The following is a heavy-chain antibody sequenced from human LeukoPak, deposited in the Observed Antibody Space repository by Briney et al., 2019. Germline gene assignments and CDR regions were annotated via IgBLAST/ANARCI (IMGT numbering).Heavy chain of an antibody. CDR3: ARDGSSGWFRFDY. CDR1: GYTFTGYY. Sequence: ASVKVSCKASGYTFTGYYMHWVRQAPGQGLEWMGWINPNSGGTNYAQKLQGRVTMTTDTSTSTAYMELRSLRSDDTAVYYCARDGSSGWFRFDYWGQGTLVTVSS. CDR2: INPNSGGT. D-gene: IGHD6-19*01. J-gene: IGHJ4*02. V-gene: IGHV1-2*02.